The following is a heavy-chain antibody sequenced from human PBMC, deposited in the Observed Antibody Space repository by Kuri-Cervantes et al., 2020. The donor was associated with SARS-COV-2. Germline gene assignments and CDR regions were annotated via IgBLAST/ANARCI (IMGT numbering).Heavy chain of an antibody. Sequence: GGSLRLSCAASGFTVSSNYMNWVRQAPGKGLEWVSYISSSSSTIYYADSVKGRFTISRDNAKNSLYLQMNSLRAEDTAVYYCAGQSTYDYVWGSYRLGYWGQGTLVTVSS. CDR3: AGQSTYDYVWGSYRLGY. V-gene: IGHV3-48*01. J-gene: IGHJ4*02. D-gene: IGHD3-16*02. CDR1: GFTVSSNY. CDR2: ISSSSSTI.